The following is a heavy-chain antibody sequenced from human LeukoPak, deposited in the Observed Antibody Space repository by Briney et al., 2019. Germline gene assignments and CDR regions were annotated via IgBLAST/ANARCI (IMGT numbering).Heavy chain of an antibody. CDR2: ISGSGGST. CDR1: GFTFSSYA. CDR3: AKSHSSSWYRPPFDY. D-gene: IGHD6-13*01. V-gene: IGHV3-23*01. Sequence: GGSLRLSCAASGFTFSSYAMSWVRLAPGKGLEWVSAISGSGGSTYYADSVKGRFTISRDNSKNTLYLQMNSLRAEDTAVYLCAKSHSSSWYRPPFDYWGQGTLVTVSS. J-gene: IGHJ4*02.